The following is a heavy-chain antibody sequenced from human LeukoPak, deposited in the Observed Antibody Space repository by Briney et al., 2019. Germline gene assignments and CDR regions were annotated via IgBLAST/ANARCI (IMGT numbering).Heavy chain of an antibody. CDR2: ISSSSSYI. CDR3: ARDPRPDFWSGYSPHDY. D-gene: IGHD3-3*01. J-gene: IGHJ4*02. V-gene: IGHV3-21*01. Sequence: PGGSLRLSCAASGFTFSSYSMNWVRQAPGKGLEWVSSISSSSSYIYYADSVKGRFTISGDNAKNSLYLQMNSLRAEDTAVYYCARDPRPDFWSGYSPHDYWGQGTLVTVSS. CDR1: GFTFSSYS.